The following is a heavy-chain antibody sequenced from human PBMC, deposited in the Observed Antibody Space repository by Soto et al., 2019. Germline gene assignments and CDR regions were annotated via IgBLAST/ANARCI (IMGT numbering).Heavy chain of an antibody. Sequence: QVQLVQSGAEVKKPGASVKVSCKASGYTFTGYYMQWVRQAPGQGLEWMGWINPNSGGTHYAQNFQGRVTMTRDTSISTAYMELSRLRSDDTAVFYCARGNSGDDDEFDYWGQGTLVTVSS. CDR3: ARGNSGDDDEFDY. CDR1: GYTFTGYY. CDR2: INPNSGGT. D-gene: IGHD5-12*01. J-gene: IGHJ4*02. V-gene: IGHV1-2*02.